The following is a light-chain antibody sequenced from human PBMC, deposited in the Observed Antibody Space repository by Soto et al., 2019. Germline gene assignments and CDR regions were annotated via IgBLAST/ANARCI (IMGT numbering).Light chain of an antibody. V-gene: IGLV2-14*03. Sequence: QSVLTQPASVSGSPGQSITISCTGTSSDVGGYNYVSWYQQHPGKAPKLMIYEVTKRPSGVSNRFSGSKSGNTASLTISGLQGEYEADYDFSSYTGSPYVFGTGTKVTVL. J-gene: IGLJ1*01. CDR1: SSDVGGYNY. CDR3: SSYTGSPYV. CDR2: EVT.